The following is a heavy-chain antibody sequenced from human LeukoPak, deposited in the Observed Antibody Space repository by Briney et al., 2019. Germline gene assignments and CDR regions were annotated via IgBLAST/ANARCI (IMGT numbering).Heavy chain of an antibody. Sequence: ASVKVSCKASGYTFTSYGISWVGQAPGQGLAGMGWISAYKCNTNYAQKLQGRVTMTTDTSTSTAYMELRSLRSDDTAVYYCARVFYDSPNDAFDIWGQGTMVTVSS. CDR3: ARVFYDSPNDAFDI. J-gene: IGHJ3*02. D-gene: IGHD3-22*01. CDR2: ISAYKCNT. CDR1: GYTFTSYG. V-gene: IGHV1-18*01.